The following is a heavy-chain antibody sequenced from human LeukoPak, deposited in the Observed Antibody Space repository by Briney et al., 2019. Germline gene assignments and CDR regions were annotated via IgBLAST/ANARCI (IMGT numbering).Heavy chain of an antibody. V-gene: IGHV3-33*01. D-gene: IGHD3-22*01. CDR1: GFIFSSYG. Sequence: GGSLRLSCAASGFIFSSYGMHWVRQAPGKGLEWVAVIWYDGSNKYYADSVKGRFTISRDNSKNTLYLQMNSLRAEDTAVYHCARQGYDSSGYMFDYWGQGTLVTVSS. CDR3: ARQGYDSSGYMFDY. J-gene: IGHJ4*02. CDR2: IWYDGSNK.